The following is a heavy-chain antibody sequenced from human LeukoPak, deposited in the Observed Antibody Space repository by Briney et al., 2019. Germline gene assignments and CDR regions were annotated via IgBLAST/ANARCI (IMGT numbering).Heavy chain of an antibody. V-gene: IGHV3-21*01. J-gene: IGHJ4*02. D-gene: IGHD6-6*01. CDR2: ISSSSYI. CDR3: ARDQALYSSSSGCFDY. Sequence: GGSLRLSCAASGFTFSSYSMNWVRQTPGKGLEWVSSISSSSYIYYADSVKGRFTISRDNAKNSLYLQMNSLRAEDTAVYYCARDQALYSSSSGCFDYWGQGTLVTVSS. CDR1: GFTFSSYS.